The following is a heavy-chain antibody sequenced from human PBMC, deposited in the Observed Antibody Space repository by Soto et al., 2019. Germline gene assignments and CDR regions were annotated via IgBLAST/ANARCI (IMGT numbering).Heavy chain of an antibody. CDR1: GGSFSGYY. Sequence: QVQLQQWGAGLLKPSETLSLTCAVYGGSFSGYYWSWIRQPPGKGLEWIGEINHSGSTNYNPSLKSRVTISVDTSKNQFSLKLSSVTAVDTAVYYCARDRIMITFGGVIVSAFDYWGQGTLVTVSS. V-gene: IGHV4-34*01. CDR2: INHSGST. J-gene: IGHJ4*02. D-gene: IGHD3-16*02. CDR3: ARDRIMITFGGVIVSAFDY.